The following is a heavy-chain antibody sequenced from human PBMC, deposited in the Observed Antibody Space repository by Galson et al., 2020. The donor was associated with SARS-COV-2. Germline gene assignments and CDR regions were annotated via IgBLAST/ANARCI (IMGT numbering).Heavy chain of an antibody. V-gene: IGHV4-39*07. Sequence: SETLSLTCTVSGDSISGFSYYWDWIRQTPGKALEWIGSIYHDGRTHYNPSLKSRVTLSLDTSKNEISLRMNSVTAADTAVYYCARDNAISGTYYGTGNGMDVWGQGTTVTVSS. J-gene: IGHJ6*02. CDR2: IYHDGRT. CDR3: ARDNAISGTYYGTGNGMDV. CDR1: GDSISGFSYY. D-gene: IGHD3-10*01.